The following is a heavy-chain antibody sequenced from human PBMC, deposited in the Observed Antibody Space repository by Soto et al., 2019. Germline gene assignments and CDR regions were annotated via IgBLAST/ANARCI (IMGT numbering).Heavy chain of an antibody. CDR3: AREAV. Sequence: PGGSLTLSCAASGLTFSGYWMSWVRQAPGKGLEWVANIKQDGSEQFYVDSVKGRFTISRDNAKNSLYLQMNSLRAEDTAVYYCAREAVWGQGTTVTVSS. J-gene: IGHJ6*02. CDR2: IKQDGSEQ. V-gene: IGHV3-7*05. CDR1: GLTFSGYW.